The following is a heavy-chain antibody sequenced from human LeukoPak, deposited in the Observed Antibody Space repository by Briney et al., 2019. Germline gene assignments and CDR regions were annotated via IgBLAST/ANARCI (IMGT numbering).Heavy chain of an antibody. Sequence: SQTLSLTCAVSGGSISSGGYSWSWIRQPPGKGLEWIGYIYHRGSTYYNPSLKSRVTISVDRSKNQFSLKLSSVTAADTAVYYCARDSDYYYGMDVWGQGTTVTVSS. CDR1: GGSISSGGYS. CDR2: IYHRGST. CDR3: ARDSDYYYGMDV. V-gene: IGHV4-30-2*01. D-gene: IGHD3-10*01. J-gene: IGHJ6*02.